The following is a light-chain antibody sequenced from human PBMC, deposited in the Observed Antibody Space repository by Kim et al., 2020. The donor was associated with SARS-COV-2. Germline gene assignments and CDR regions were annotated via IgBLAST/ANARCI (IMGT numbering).Light chain of an antibody. CDR1: YNF. Sequence: YNFVSWFQQHPGKAPKLVIYDVTKRPSGVSNRFSGSMSGNTASLTISGLQAEDEADYYCSSSTPNTTPLFGGGTQLTVL. V-gene: IGLV2-14*03. CDR2: DVT. J-gene: IGLJ2*01. CDR3: SSSTPNTTPL.